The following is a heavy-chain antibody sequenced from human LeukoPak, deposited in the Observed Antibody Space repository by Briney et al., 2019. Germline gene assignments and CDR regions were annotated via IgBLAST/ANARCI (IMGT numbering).Heavy chain of an antibody. CDR2: IFYSGST. Sequence: SETLSLTCTVSGDSISSSSSYWGWIRQPPGKGLEWIGSIFYSGSTYYNPSLKSRVTISVDKSKNQFSLKLSSVTAADTAVYYCARLYSSRLDPWGQGTLVTVSS. D-gene: IGHD5-18*01. V-gene: IGHV4-39*07. CDR1: GDSISSSSSY. J-gene: IGHJ5*02. CDR3: ARLYSSRLDP.